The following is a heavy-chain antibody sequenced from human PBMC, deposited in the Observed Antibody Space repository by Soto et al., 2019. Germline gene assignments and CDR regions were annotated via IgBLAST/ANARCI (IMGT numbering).Heavy chain of an antibody. J-gene: IGHJ4*02. CDR2: INPGGGST. CDR3: TRGYSSGWGCDY. Sequence: QVQLVQSGAEVKKPGASVKVSCKASGYTFTSYYMHWVRQAPGQGLEWMGIINPGGGSTSYAQKFQGRVTMTRDTSTSTVYMELSSLRSEDTAVYYCTRGYSSGWGCDYWGQGTLVTVSS. D-gene: IGHD6-19*01. CDR1: GYTFTSYY. V-gene: IGHV1-46*01.